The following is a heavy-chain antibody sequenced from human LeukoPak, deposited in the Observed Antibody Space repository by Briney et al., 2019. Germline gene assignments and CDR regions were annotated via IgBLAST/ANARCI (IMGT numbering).Heavy chain of an antibody. J-gene: IGHJ4*02. V-gene: IGHV1-46*01. Sequence: ASVKVSCKASGYTFTSYYMHWVRQAPGQGLEWMGIINPSGGSTSYAQKFQGRVTMTRDTSISTAYMELRSLRADDTAVYYCARDGGGSGSYFFDYWGQGALVTVSS. CDR3: ARDGGGSGSYFFDY. D-gene: IGHD1-26*01. CDR1: GYTFTSYY. CDR2: INPSGGST.